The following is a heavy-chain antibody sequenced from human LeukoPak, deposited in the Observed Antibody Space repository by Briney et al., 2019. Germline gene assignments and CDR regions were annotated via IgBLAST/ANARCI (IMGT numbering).Heavy chain of an antibody. J-gene: IGHJ4*02. D-gene: IGHD4-17*01. CDR3: ATYGDLDY. CDR2: INPNSGGT. V-gene: IGHV1-2*02. Sequence: GASVKISCKTSGFVFTGYYMHWVRQAPGQGLEWMGWINPNSGGTNYAQKFQGRVTMTRDTSISTAYMELSRLRSDDTAVYYCATYGDLDYWGQGTLVTVSS. CDR1: GFVFTGYY.